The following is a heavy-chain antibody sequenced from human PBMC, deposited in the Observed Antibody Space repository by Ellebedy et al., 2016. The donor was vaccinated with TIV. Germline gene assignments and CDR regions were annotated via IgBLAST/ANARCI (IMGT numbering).Heavy chain of an antibody. J-gene: IGHJ4*02. D-gene: IGHD6-13*01. CDR3: ARSARAAGRYYFDY. CDR1: GGTFSSYA. CDR2: IIPIFGTA. Sequence: SVKVSCXASGGTFSSYAISWVRQAPGQGLEWMGGIIPIFGTANYAQKFQGRVMITADESTSTAYMELSSLRSEDTAVYYCARSARAAGRYYFDYWGQGTLVTVSS. V-gene: IGHV1-69*13.